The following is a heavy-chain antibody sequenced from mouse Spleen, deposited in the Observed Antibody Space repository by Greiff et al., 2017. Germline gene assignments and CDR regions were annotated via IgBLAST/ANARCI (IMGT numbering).Heavy chain of an antibody. D-gene: IGHD2-14*01. CDR1: GFSLTSYG. V-gene: IGHV2-2*02. Sequence: QVQLKQSGPGLVQPSQSLSITCTVSGFSLTSYGVHWVRQSPGKGLEWLGVIWSGGSTDYNAAFISRLSISKDNSKSQVFFKMNSLQANDTAIYYCASVAYYRYDGFAYWGQGTLVTVSA. CDR2: IWSGGST. CDR3: ASVAYYRYDGFAY. J-gene: IGHJ3*01.